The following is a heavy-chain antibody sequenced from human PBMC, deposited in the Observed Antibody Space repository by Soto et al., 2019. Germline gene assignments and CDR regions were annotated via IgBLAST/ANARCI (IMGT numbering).Heavy chain of an antibody. Sequence: SETLSLTCTVSGGSISSYYWSWIRQPPGKGLEWIGYIYYSGSTNYNPSLKSRVSISVDTSKNQFSLKLSSVTAADTAVYYCAGGSSWSFDLWGQRSLVTVSS. CDR2: IYYSGST. D-gene: IGHD2-2*01. J-gene: IGHJ4*02. V-gene: IGHV4-59*01. CDR3: AGGSSWSFDL. CDR1: GGSISSYY.